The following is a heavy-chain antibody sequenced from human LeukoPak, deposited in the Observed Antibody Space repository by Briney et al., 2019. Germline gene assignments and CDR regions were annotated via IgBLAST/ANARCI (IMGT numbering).Heavy chain of an antibody. CDR3: ARAKEGYPDP. CDR1: GGPISSGGYS. Sequence: SQTLSLTCAVSGGPISSGGYSWSWIRQPPGKGLEWLGYIYHSRSTYYNTSLQSRVTISVDRSKNQFSLKLSSVTAADTAVYYCARAKEGYPDPWGQGTLVTVSS. D-gene: IGHD2-2*01. V-gene: IGHV4-30-2*01. J-gene: IGHJ5*02. CDR2: IYHSRST.